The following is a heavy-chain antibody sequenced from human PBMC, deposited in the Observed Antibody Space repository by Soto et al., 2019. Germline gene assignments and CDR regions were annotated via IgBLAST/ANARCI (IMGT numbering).Heavy chain of an antibody. V-gene: IGHV3-23*01. D-gene: IGHD3-9*01. Sequence: EVQLLESGGGLVQPGGSLRLSCSASGFSFGTYGMSWVRQSPGKGLEWVSAMGGRGGSTYYADSVKGRFTISRDNSKNTLYLQMNSLRDEVTALYYCAKDKYECLEFLTGYLDDYWGQGTLVTVSS. CDR1: GFSFGTYG. CDR3: AKDKYECLEFLTGYLDDY. J-gene: IGHJ4*02. CDR2: MGGRGGST.